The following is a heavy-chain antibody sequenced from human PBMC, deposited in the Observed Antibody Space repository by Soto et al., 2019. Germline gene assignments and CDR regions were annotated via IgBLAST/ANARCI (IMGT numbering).Heavy chain of an antibody. V-gene: IGHV3-23*01. CDR3: AKNQGVELVPLATVDWFDP. CDR1: GFIFENFG. Sequence: GGSLRLSCAASGFIFENFGMSWVRQAPGKGLEWISSISGSGFKKYYADSVKGRFTISRDNSKSTVYLELTNLSAEDTAVYHCAKNQGVELVPLATVDWFDPWGQGSVVTVS. D-gene: IGHD1-26*01. J-gene: IGHJ5*02. CDR2: ISGSGFKK.